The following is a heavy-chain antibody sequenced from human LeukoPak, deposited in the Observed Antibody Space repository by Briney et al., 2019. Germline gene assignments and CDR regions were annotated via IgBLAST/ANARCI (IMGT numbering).Heavy chain of an antibody. D-gene: IGHD6-19*01. Sequence: SETLSLTCTVSGGSISSGNYNWTWIRQPAGKGLEWIGRISTSGSTKYNPSLKSRVTISVDTSKNQFSLKLSSVTAADTAVYYCARAAVAGTVWFDPWGQGTLVTVSS. J-gene: IGHJ5*02. CDR1: GGSISSGNYN. CDR3: ARAAVAGTVWFDP. CDR2: ISTSGST. V-gene: IGHV4-61*02.